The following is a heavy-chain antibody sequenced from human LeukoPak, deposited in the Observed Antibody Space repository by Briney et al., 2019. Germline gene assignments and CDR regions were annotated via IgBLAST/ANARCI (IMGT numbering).Heavy chain of an antibody. J-gene: IGHJ5*02. Sequence: GGSLRLSCTASGFTFGDYAMSWVRQAPGKGLEWVSAISGSGGSTYYADSVKGRFTISRDNSKNTLYLQMNSLRAEDTAVYYCARDNSVRDEAWWFNPWGQGTLVTVSS. CDR1: GFTFGDYA. CDR2: ISGSGGST. CDR3: ARDNSVRDEAWWFNP. V-gene: IGHV3-23*01. D-gene: IGHD5-24*01.